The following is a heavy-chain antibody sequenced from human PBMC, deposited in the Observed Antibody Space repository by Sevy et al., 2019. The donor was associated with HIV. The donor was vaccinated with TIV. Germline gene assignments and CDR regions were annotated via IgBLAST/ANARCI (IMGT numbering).Heavy chain of an antibody. Sequence: ASVKVSCKVSGYTLTQLSMHWVRQAPGKGLEWMASFDPEDGETIYSQKFQGRVTMTEDTSTDTAYMELSSLRSEDTAVYYCATTKDYYDHRAYPFDYWGQGTLVTVSS. D-gene: IGHD3-22*01. CDR3: ATTKDYYDHRAYPFDY. J-gene: IGHJ4*02. V-gene: IGHV1-24*01. CDR2: FDPEDGET. CDR1: GYTLTQLS.